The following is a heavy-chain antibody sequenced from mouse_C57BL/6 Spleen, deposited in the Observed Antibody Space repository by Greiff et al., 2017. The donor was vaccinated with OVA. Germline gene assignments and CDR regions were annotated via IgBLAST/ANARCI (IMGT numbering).Heavy chain of an antibody. CDR2: IWRGGST. J-gene: IGHJ4*01. Sequence: VKLQESGPGLVQPSQSLSITCTVSGFSLTSYGVHWVRQSPGKGLEWLGVIWRGGSTDYNAAFMSRLSITKDNSKSQVFFKMNSLQADDTAIYYCAKRGTTAYAMDYWGQGTSVTVSS. CDR1: GFSLTSYG. D-gene: IGHD1-2*01. CDR3: AKRGTTAYAMDY. V-gene: IGHV2-5*01.